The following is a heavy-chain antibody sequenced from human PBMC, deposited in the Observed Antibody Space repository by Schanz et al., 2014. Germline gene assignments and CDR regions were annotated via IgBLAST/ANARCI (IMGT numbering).Heavy chain of an antibody. D-gene: IGHD3-16*01. J-gene: IGHJ3*01. Sequence: VQLVESGGGLVKPGGSLRLSCAASGFSFSDYSMSWVRQAPGQGLEKVAVTSADGTKTYYAASVRGRFTISRDNSKNTVYLQMNSLRSEDTAVYYCTRDRGALINHNDALDLWGQGTMVSVSS. V-gene: IGHV3-30*03. CDR1: GFSFSDYS. CDR3: TRDRGALINHNDALDL. CDR2: TSADGTKT.